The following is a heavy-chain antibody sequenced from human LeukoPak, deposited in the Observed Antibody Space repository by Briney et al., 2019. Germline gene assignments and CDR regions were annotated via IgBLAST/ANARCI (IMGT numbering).Heavy chain of an antibody. Sequence: SETLSLTCTVSGGSISSSDYYWGWIRQPPGKGLEWIESIYYGGSTYYNPSLKSRVTISVGTSMNQFSLKLSFVTTADTAVYYCARALGYCSGGSCTRGYNWFDPWGRGTLVTVPS. CDR2: IYYGGST. V-gene: IGHV4-39*01. D-gene: IGHD2-15*01. CDR3: ARALGYCSGGSCTRGYNWFDP. J-gene: IGHJ5*02. CDR1: GGSISSSDYY.